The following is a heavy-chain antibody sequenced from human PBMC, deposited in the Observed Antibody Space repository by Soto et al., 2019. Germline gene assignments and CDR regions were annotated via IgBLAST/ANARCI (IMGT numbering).Heavy chain of an antibody. J-gene: IGHJ4*02. D-gene: IGHD2-15*01. Sequence: ESGGGLVQPGGSLRLSCAASGFIFSTYWMSWVRQAPGKGLEWVANINQDGSEKYYVDSVKGRFTISRDNAKNSLYLQMNSLRAEDTAVYYCARDRRDDVVAATNFAFWGQGTLVTVSS. CDR1: GFIFSTYW. CDR3: ARDRRDDVVAATNFAF. V-gene: IGHV3-7*01. CDR2: INQDGSEK.